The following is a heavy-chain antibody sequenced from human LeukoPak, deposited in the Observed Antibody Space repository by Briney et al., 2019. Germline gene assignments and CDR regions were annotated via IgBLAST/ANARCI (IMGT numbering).Heavy chain of an antibody. CDR1: GFSVSSNY. V-gene: IGHV3-53*01. J-gene: IGHJ6*03. CDR2: IYSGGST. Sequence: PGGSLRLSCAASGFSVSSNYMSWVRQAPGKGLEWVSVIYSGGSTYYADSVKGRFTISRDNSKNTLYLQMNSLRAEDTAVYYCAREKLYYYYMGVWGKGTTVTVSS. CDR3: AREKLYYYYMGV.